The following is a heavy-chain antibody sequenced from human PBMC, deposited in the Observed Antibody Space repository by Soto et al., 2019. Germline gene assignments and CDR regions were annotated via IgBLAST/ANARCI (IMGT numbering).Heavy chain of an antibody. CDR3: ARVRDDYGSGNYYNRIDF. CDR2: IIPIFGTP. D-gene: IGHD3-10*01. CDR1: GGIFSTYA. V-gene: IGHV1-69*01. J-gene: IGHJ4*02. Sequence: QVQLVQSGAEVKKPGSSVKVSCKASGGIFSTYAISWLRQAPGQGLEWMGGIIPIFGTPNYAQRFQGRVAITADESTSTAYMGLSRLRSEDTAVYYCARVRDDYGSGNYYNRIDFWGLWTLVTVSS.